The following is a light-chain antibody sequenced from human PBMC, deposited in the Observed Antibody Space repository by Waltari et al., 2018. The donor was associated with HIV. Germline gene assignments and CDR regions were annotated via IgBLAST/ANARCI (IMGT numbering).Light chain of an antibody. V-gene: IGLV2-23*01. J-gene: IGLJ2*01. Sequence: QPALTPPASVSGSPGQSITLPCTGPSRNVGSYNIFPWYQQHPGKAPKLMIYEGSKRPSGVSNRFSGSKSGNTASLTISGLQAEDEADYYCCSYAGSSTLEVFGGGTKLTVL. CDR2: EGS. CDR1: SRNVGSYNI. CDR3: CSYAGSSTLEV.